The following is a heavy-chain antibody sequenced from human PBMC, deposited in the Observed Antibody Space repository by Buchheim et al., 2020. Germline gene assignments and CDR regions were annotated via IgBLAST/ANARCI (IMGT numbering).Heavy chain of an antibody. Sequence: EVRLVQSGGGLVQPGGSLRLSCVASGFAFRTSWMTWVRQAPGKGPEWVANIKQNGSGEYYVDFVKGRFTISRDNARTSVYPQMNGLRAEDTAVYYCVRDQFWGQGTL. CDR3: VRDQF. CDR1: GFAFRTSW. CDR2: IKQNGSGE. V-gene: IGHV3-7*01. J-gene: IGHJ4*02. D-gene: IGHD5-24*01.